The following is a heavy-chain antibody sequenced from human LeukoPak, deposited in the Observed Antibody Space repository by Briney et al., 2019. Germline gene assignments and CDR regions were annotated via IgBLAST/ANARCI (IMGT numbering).Heavy chain of an antibody. D-gene: IGHD3-9*01. Sequence: GGSLRLSCAASGFTFSSYAMHWVRQAPGKGLEYVSAISSNGGSTYYANSVKGRFTISRDNSKNTLYLQMGSLRAEDMAVYYCARAPWNPLRYFDWFPDYWGQGTLVTVSS. V-gene: IGHV3-64*01. CDR2: ISSNGGST. CDR1: GFTFSSYA. J-gene: IGHJ4*02. CDR3: ARAPWNPLRYFDWFPDY.